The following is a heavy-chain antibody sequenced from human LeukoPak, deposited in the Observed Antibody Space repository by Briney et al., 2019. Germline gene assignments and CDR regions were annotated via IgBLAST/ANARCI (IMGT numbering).Heavy chain of an antibody. CDR3: ARGPNRWELLLTYYYGMDV. CDR2: ISSSSSYI. V-gene: IGHV3-21*01. CDR1: GFTFSSYS. D-gene: IGHD1-26*01. Sequence: PGGSLRLSCAASGFTFSSYSMNWVRQAPGKGLEWVSSISSSSSYIYYADSVKGRFTISRDNSKNTLYLQMNSLRAEDTAVYYCARGPNRWELLLTYYYGMDVWGQGTTVTVSS. J-gene: IGHJ6*02.